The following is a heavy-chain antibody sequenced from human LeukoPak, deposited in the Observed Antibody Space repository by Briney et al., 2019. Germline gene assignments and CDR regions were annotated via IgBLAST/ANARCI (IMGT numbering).Heavy chain of an antibody. D-gene: IGHD3-22*01. V-gene: IGHV5-51*01. CDR1: GYSFTNYW. CDR3: ASASGDSSGYYESFDY. J-gene: IGHJ4*02. Sequence: RGESLKISCKGSGYSFTNYWIGWVRQMPGKGLEWMGIIYPSDSDTRYSPSFQGQVTISADKSINTAYLQWSSLKASDTAMYYCASASGDSSGYYESFDYWGQGTLVTVSS. CDR2: IYPSDSDT.